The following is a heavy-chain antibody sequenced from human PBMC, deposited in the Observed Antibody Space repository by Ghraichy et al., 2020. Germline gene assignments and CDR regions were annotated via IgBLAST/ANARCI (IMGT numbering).Heavy chain of an antibody. CDR1: GVSISNYF. Sequence: SETLSLTCTVSGVSISNYFWSWIRQPPGKGLEWIGYIYDSGSTNYNPSLKSRVTISVDTSKNQFSLELRSVTAADTAVYYCAREVYRTGWNGNWLDPWGQGTLVTVSS. CDR3: AREVYRTGWNGNWLDP. D-gene: IGHD6-19*01. CDR2: IYDSGST. J-gene: IGHJ5*02. V-gene: IGHV4-59*12.